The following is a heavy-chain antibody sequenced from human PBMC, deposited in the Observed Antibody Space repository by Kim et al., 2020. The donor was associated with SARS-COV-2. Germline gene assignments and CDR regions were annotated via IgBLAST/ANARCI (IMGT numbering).Heavy chain of an antibody. J-gene: IGHJ4*02. CDR1: GGSISSSSYY. D-gene: IGHD2-2*02. CDR3: AAEPVPAAIGYFDY. CDR2: IYYSGST. Sequence: SETLSLTCTVSGGSISSSSYYWGWIRQPPGKGLEWIGSIYYSGSTYYNPSLKSRVTISVDTSKNQFSLKLSSVTAADTAVYYCAAEPVPAAIGYFDYWGQGTLVTVSS. V-gene: IGHV4-39*01.